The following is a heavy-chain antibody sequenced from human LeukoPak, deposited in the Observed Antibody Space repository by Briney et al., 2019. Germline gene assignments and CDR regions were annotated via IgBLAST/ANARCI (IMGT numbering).Heavy chain of an antibody. J-gene: IGHJ6*03. CDR1: GGSISSYY. CDR2: IYTSGSP. V-gene: IGHV4-4*07. CDR3: ARARYCTSPSCPYYYYYYMDV. D-gene: IGHD2-2*01. Sequence: PSETLSLTCTVSGGSISSYYWSWIRQTAGKGLEWIGRIYTSGSPNYNPSLKSRVTMSVGTSKNQFSLKLSSVTAADTAVYYCARARYCTSPSCPYYYYYYMDVWGKGTTVTVSS.